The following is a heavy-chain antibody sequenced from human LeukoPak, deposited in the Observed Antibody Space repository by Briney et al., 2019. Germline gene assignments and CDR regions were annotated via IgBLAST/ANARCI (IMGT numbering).Heavy chain of an antibody. CDR1: GYRFTDYW. J-gene: IGHJ6*02. D-gene: IGHD1-7*01. CDR3: ARGAAGTTPDYYYFGLDV. Sequence: GESLNISCKGSGYRFTDYWIGWVRQMPGKGLEWMGIIYPGDSDTRYSPSFQGQVTISADKSINTAHLQWSSLKASDTAMYYCARGAAGTTPDYYYFGLDVWGQGTTVGVSS. CDR2: IYPGDSDT. V-gene: IGHV5-51*01.